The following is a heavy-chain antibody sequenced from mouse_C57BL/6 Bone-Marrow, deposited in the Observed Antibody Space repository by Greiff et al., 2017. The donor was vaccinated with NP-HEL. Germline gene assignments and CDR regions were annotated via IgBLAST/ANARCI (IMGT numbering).Heavy chain of an antibody. D-gene: IGHD2-4*01. Sequence: QVQLQQSGAELVRPGTSVKMSCKASGYTFTNYWIGWAKQRPGHGLEWIGDIYPGGGYTNYNEKFKGKATLTADKSSSTAYMQFSSLTSEDSAIYYWARWGVYDYDGGGFAYWGQGTLVTVSA. CDR3: ARWGVYDYDGGGFAY. CDR1: GYTFTNYW. CDR2: IYPGGGYT. V-gene: IGHV1-63*01. J-gene: IGHJ3*01.